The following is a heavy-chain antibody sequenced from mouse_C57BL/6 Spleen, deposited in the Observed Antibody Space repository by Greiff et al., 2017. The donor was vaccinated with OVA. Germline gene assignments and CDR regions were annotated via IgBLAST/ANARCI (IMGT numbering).Heavy chain of an antibody. V-gene: IGHV1-47*01. D-gene: IGHD1-1*01. CDR2: FHPYNDDT. Sequence: QVQLQQSGAELVKPGASVKMSCKASGYTFTTYPIEWMKQNHGKSLEWIGNFHPYNDDTKYNEKFKGKATLTVEKSSSTVYLELSRLTSDDSAIYYCARGNYYGSSPYWYFDVWGTGTTVTVSS. J-gene: IGHJ1*03. CDR1: GYTFTTYP. CDR3: ARGNYYGSSPYWYFDV.